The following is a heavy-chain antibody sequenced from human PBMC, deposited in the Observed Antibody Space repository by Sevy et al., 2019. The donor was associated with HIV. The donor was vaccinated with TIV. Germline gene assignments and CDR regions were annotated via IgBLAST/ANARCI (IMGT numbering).Heavy chain of an antibody. Sequence: GESLKISCKGSGYSFTSYWIGWVRQMPGKGLEWMGIIYPGDSDTRYSPSFQGQVNISADKSISTAYLQWSSLKASDTAMYYCASGYCSSTSCPKTDAFDIWGQGTMVTVSS. CDR1: GYSFTSYW. V-gene: IGHV5-51*01. D-gene: IGHD2-2*03. CDR2: IYPGDSDT. CDR3: ASGYCSSTSCPKTDAFDI. J-gene: IGHJ3*02.